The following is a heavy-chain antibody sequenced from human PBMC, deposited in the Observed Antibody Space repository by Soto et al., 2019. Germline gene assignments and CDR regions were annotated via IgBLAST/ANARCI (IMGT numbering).Heavy chain of an antibody. V-gene: IGHV4-30-4*01. CDR2: IYYSGST. J-gene: IGHJ4*02. Sequence: QVQLQESGPGLVKPSQTLSLTCTVSGGSISSGDYYWSWIRQPPGKGLEWIGYIYYSGSTYYNPSLKSRVTISVETSKNQFSLKLSSVTAADTAVYYCARAGRDYGDHFDYWGQGTLVTVSS. CDR3: ARAGRDYGDHFDY. D-gene: IGHD4-17*01. CDR1: GGSISSGDYY.